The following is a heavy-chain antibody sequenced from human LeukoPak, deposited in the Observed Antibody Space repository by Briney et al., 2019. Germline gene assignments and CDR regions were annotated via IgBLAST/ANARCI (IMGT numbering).Heavy chain of an antibody. V-gene: IGHV3-48*04. D-gene: IGHD5-24*01. Sequence: GGSLRLSCAASGFTFRIYGMNWVRQDPGKGPEWVSHIAHDSTTIYYADSVRGRFTMSRDNARNSLFLQMNSLRPEDTAMYYCARATRNGYDYWGPGTLVTVSS. J-gene: IGHJ4*02. CDR2: IAHDSTTI. CDR1: GFTFRIYG. CDR3: ARATRNGYDY.